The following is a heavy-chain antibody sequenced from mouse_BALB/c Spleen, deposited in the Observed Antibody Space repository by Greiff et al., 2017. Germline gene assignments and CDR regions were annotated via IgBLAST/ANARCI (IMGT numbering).Heavy chain of an antibody. CDR2: IFPGSGNT. J-gene: IGHJ3*01. CDR1: GYSFTSYY. V-gene: IGHV1-66*01. CDR3: AREGNRGAWFAY. Sequence: VQLQQSGPELVKPGASVKISCKASGYSFTSYYIHWVKQRPGQGLEWIGWIFPGSGNTKYNEKFKGKATLTADTSSSTAYMQLSSLTSEDSAVYFCAREGNRGAWFAYWGQGTLVTVSA. D-gene: IGHD2-1*01.